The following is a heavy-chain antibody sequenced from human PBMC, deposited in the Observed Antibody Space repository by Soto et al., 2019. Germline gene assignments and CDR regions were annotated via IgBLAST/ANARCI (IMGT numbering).Heavy chain of an antibody. V-gene: IGHV1-24*01. Sequence: GASVKVSCKVSGYTLTELSMHWVRQAPGKGLEWMGGFDPEDGETIYAQKFQGRVTMTEDTSTDTAYMELSSLRSEDTAVYYCATDSPSRCSGGSCYSCWGQGTLVTVSS. D-gene: IGHD2-15*01. CDR2: FDPEDGET. CDR3: ATDSPSRCSGGSCYSC. J-gene: IGHJ4*02. CDR1: GYTLTELS.